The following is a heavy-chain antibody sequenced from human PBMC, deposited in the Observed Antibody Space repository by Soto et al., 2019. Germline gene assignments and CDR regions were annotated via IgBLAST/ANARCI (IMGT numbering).Heavy chain of an antibody. CDR1: GFTFDTYG. CDR2: ISYEGSNT. J-gene: IGHJ6*02. Sequence: PGGSLRLSCVASGFTFDTYGIHWVRQSPGKGLQWVALISYEGSNTYYADSVRGRFTISRDNSENTLYLQMNTLRPEDTGLYYCARVTPGNNLYYFSGLDFWGQGTSVTVSS. CDR3: ARVTPGNNLYYFSGLDF. D-gene: IGHD1-1*01. V-gene: IGHV3-30-3*01.